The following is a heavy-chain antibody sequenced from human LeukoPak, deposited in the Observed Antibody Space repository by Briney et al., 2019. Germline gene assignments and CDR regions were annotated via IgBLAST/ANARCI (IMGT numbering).Heavy chain of an antibody. CDR1: GYTFTTYN. CDR2: ISGYNGNT. J-gene: IGHJ6*03. CDR3: ARDPIPALVGATVFYYYYYMDV. Sequence: ASVKVSCKASGYTFTTYNINWVRQAPGQGLEWMGWISGYNGNTNYAQKFQGRVTMTRDTSISTAYMELSRLRSDDTAVYYCARDPIPALVGATVFYYYYYMDVWGKGTTVTVSS. V-gene: IGHV1-18*01. D-gene: IGHD1-26*01.